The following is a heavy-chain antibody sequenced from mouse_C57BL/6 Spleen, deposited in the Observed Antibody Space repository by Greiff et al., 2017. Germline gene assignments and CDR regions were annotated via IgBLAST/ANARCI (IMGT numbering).Heavy chain of an antibody. CDR2: ISYDGSST. J-gene: IGHJ4*01. CDR1: GFTFSDYY. V-gene: IGHV5-16*01. D-gene: IGHD3-2*02. Sequence: EVQLQESEGGLVQPGSSMKLSCTASGFTFSDYYMAWVRQVPEKGLEWVANISYDGSSTYYLDSLSRRFIISRDNAKNILYLQMSSLKSEDTATYYGARKGSSGYVGAMDYWGQGTSVTVSS. CDR3: ARKGSSGYVGAMDY.